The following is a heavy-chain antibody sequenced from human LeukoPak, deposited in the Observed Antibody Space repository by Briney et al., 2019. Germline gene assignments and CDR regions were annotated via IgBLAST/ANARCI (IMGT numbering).Heavy chain of an antibody. CDR1: GGTFSSYA. Sequence: ASVKVSCKASGGTFSSYAISWVRQAPGQGLEWMGWISAYNGNTNYAQKLQGRVTMTTDTSTSTAYMELRSLRSDDTAVYYCATGPGYYSYYMDVWGKGTTVTVSS. V-gene: IGHV1-18*01. J-gene: IGHJ6*03. D-gene: IGHD3-10*01. CDR3: ATGPGYYSYYMDV. CDR2: ISAYNGNT.